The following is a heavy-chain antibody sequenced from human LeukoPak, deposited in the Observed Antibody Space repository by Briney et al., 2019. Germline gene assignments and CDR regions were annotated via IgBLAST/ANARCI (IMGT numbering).Heavy chain of an antibody. CDR2: ISYDGSHK. CDR3: AKDGSIATRSLLY. D-gene: IGHD6-6*01. Sequence: GGSLRLSCAGFGFTFSNYGMHWVRQAPGKGLEWVAVISYDGSHKYYADSVKGRFTISRDNSKNTLYLQMNSLRAEDTAVYYCAKDGSIATRSLLYWGQGTLVTVSS. J-gene: IGHJ4*02. CDR1: GFTFSNYG. V-gene: IGHV3-30*18.